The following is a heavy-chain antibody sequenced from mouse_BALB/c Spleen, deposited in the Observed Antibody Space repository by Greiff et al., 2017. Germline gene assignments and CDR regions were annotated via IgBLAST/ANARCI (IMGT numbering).Heavy chain of an antibody. CDR2: INPGSGGT. D-gene: IGHD2-4*01. CDR1: GYAFTNYL. Sequence: QVQLQQSEAELVRPGTSVKVSCKASGYAFTNYLIEWVKQRPGQGLEWIGVINPGSGGTNYNEKFKGKATLTADKSSSTAYMQLSSLTSDDSAVYFCAKTMITGYAMDYWGQGTSVTVSS. CDR3: AKTMITGYAMDY. J-gene: IGHJ4*01. V-gene: IGHV1-54*01.